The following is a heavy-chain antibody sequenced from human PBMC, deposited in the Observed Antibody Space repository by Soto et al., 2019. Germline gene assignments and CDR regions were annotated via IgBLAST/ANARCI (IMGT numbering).Heavy chain of an antibody. V-gene: IGHV3-74*01. CDR2: INSDGSST. D-gene: IGHD6-13*01. CDR1: GFTFSRNW. CDR3: ASARSSSWSKTFDI. Sequence: EVQLVESGGGLVQPGGSLRLSCAASGFTFSRNWMHWVRQAPGKGLVWVSRINSDGSSTNYADSVKGRFTISRDNAKKGGDLQMNSLRAEDTAVYYCASARSSSWSKTFDIWGQGTMVTVSS. J-gene: IGHJ3*02.